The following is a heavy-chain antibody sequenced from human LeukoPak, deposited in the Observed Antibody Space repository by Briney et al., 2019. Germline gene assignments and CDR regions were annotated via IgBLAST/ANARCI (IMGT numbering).Heavy chain of an antibody. V-gene: IGHV4-59*01. J-gene: IGHJ5*02. CDR3: ARLSSLANIAARGRTWLDP. CDR1: GGSISSYY. D-gene: IGHD6-6*01. CDR2: INYSGST. Sequence: SETLTLTCTVSGGSISSYYWSWIRQPPGKGLEWVGYINYSGSTNYSPALKSRVTTSVDTSKIQFSLKLSSVTAADTAVYYCARLSSLANIAARGRTWLDPWGQGSLVTVSS.